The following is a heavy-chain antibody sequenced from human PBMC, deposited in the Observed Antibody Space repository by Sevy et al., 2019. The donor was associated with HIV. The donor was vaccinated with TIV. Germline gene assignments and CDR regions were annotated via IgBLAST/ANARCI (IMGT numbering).Heavy chain of an antibody. V-gene: IGHV4-61*01. J-gene: IGHJ6*02. CDR2: IYYSGST. D-gene: IGHD5-18*01. Sequence: SETLSLTCTVSGGSVSSGSYYWSWIRQPPGKGLEWIGYIYYSGSTNYNPSLKSRVTISVDTSKNQFSLKLSSVTAAETAVYYCARADTAMGSYYGMDVWGQGTTVTVSS. CDR3: ARADTAMGSYYGMDV. CDR1: GGSVSSGSYY.